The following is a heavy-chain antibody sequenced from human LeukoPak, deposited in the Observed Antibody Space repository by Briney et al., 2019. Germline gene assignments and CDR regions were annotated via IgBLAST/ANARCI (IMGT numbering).Heavy chain of an antibody. Sequence: PSETLSLTCTVSGDSVTSSSYSWGWIRQSPGKGLEWIGTIYYYGSTNYNPSLKSRVTLSVDTSKNQFSLKLSSVTAADTAGYYCARHVGVYPDYVRGRGRGWFDPWGQGTLVTVSS. CDR1: GDSVTSSSYS. CDR3: ARHVGVYPDYVRGRGRGWFDP. CDR2: IYYYGST. D-gene: IGHD3-10*02. J-gene: IGHJ5*02. V-gene: IGHV4-39*01.